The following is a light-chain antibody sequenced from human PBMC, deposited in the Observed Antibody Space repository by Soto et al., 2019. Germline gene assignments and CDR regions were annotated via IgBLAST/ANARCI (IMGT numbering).Light chain of an antibody. Sequence: DIQMTQSPSSLSASVGDRVTITCRASQSVSSYLNWYQQKPGKAPKVLIYETSNLQIGVPSRFSGSGSETDFTLTISRLQPEDFATYCCQQSHTVPFTFGPGTKGDIK. CDR2: ETS. V-gene: IGKV1-39*01. CDR1: QSVSSY. J-gene: IGKJ3*01. CDR3: QQSHTVPFT.